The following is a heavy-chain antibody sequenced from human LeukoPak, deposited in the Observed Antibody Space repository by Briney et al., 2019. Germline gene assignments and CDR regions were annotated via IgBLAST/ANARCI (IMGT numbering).Heavy chain of an antibody. CDR3: ARAWTDLSVLLWFGEYFDY. D-gene: IGHD3-10*01. Sequence: GGSLRLSCAASGFTFSSYAMHWVRQAPGKGLEWVAVISYDGSNKYYADSVKGRFTISIDNSKNTLYLQMNSLRAEDTAVYYCARAWTDLSVLLWFGEYFDYWGQGTLVTVSS. J-gene: IGHJ4*02. V-gene: IGHV3-30-3*01. CDR2: ISYDGSNK. CDR1: GFTFSSYA.